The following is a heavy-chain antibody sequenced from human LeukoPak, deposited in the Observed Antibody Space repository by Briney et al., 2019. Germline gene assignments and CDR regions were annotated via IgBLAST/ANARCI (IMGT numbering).Heavy chain of an antibody. CDR2: INWNGGST. CDR3: AKTPRYDFWSGYWGDAFDI. CDR1: GFTFDDYG. J-gene: IGHJ3*02. V-gene: IGHV3-20*04. D-gene: IGHD3-3*01. Sequence: GGSLRLSCAASGFTFDDYGMSWVRQAPGKGLEWVSGINWNGGSTGYADSVKGRFTISRDNAKNSLYLQMNSLRAEDTATYYCAKTPRYDFWSGYWGDAFDIWGQGTMVTVSS.